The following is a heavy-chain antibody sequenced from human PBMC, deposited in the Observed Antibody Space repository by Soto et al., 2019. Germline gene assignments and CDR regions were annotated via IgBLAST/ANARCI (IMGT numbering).Heavy chain of an antibody. Sequence: EVQLLESGGDLVQPGGSLRLSCAASGFTFSSYAMTWVRQAPGKGLEWVSSISGSGGATYYADSVKGRFTISRDDSKSTLYLQMNSLRAEDTALYYCAKAGRPYYDLWSENRFDPWGQGTLVTVSS. CDR1: GFTFSSYA. V-gene: IGHV3-23*01. J-gene: IGHJ5*02. D-gene: IGHD3-3*01. CDR2: ISGSGGAT. CDR3: AKAGRPYYDLWSENRFDP.